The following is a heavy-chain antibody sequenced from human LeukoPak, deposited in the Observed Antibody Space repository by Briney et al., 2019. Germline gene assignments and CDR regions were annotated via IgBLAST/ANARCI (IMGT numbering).Heavy chain of an antibody. CDR2: LSGSGGST. CDR3: ARTGRYYDILTGYYSNDHFDY. Sequence: GSLRLSCSASGFTFSGYAMSWVRQAPGKGLDWVSGLSGSGGSTYYAESVKGRFTISRDNAKNSLYLQMNSPRAEDTAVYYCARTGRYYDILTGYYSNDHFDYWGQGTLVTVSS. J-gene: IGHJ4*02. D-gene: IGHD3-9*01. V-gene: IGHV3-23*01. CDR1: GFTFSGYA.